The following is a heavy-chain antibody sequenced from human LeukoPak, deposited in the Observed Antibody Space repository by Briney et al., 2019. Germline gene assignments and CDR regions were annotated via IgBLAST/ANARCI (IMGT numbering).Heavy chain of an antibody. CDR2: IDEYGRAT. J-gene: IGHJ4*02. D-gene: IGHD3-10*01. CDR3: ARDLVLGSGSYGH. CDR1: GFSLSNYW. Sequence: GESLRLSCAASGFSLSNYWMHWVRQAPGKGLVWVSRIDEYGRATFYADSVKGRFTISRDLAKSTLYLQMHSLRAEDTAVYFCARDLVLGSGSYGHWGQGTLVTVSA. V-gene: IGHV3-74*01.